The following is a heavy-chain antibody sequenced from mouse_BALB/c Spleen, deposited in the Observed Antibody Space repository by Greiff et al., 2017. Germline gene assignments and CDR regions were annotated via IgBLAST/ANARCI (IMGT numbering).Heavy chain of an antibody. J-gene: IGHJ4*01. CDR3: TRGGYGTYAMDY. D-gene: IGHD2-1*01. V-gene: IGHV1S22*01. Sequence: LKQPGSELVRPGASVKLSCKASGYTFTSYWMHWVKQRHGQGLEWIGNIYPGSGSTNYDEKFKSKGTLTVDTSSSTAYMHLSSLTSEDSAVYYCTRGGYGTYAMDYWGQGTSVTVSS. CDR1: GYTFTSYW. CDR2: IYPGSGST.